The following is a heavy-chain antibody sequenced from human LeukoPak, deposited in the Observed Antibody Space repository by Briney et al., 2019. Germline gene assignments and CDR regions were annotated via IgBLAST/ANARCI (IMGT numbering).Heavy chain of an antibody. CDR3: ARRIAVAFDY. Sequence: SETLSPTCTVSGGSISSSSYYWGWIRQPPGKGLEWIGSIYYSGSTYYNPSLKSRVTISVDTSKNQFSLKLSSVTAADTAVYYCARRIAVAFDYWGQGTLVTVSS. J-gene: IGHJ4*02. D-gene: IGHD6-19*01. V-gene: IGHV4-39*01. CDR2: IYYSGST. CDR1: GGSISSSSYY.